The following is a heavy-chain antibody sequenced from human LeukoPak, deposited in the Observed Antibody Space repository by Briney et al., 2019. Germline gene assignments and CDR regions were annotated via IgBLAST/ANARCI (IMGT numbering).Heavy chain of an antibody. D-gene: IGHD6-13*01. CDR1: GYTFTSYD. J-gene: IGHJ3*02. CDR2: MNPNSGNT. CDR3: ARGNLFYSSSWYEDAFDI. Sequence: GASVKVSCKASGYTFTSYDINWVRQATGQGLEWMGWMNPNSGNTGYAQKFQGRVTTTRNTSISTAYMELSSLRSEDTAVYYCARGNLFYSSSWYEDAFDIWGQGTMVTVSS. V-gene: IGHV1-8*01.